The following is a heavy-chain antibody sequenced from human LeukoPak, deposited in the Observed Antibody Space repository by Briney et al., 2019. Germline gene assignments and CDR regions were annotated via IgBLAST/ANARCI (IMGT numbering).Heavy chain of an antibody. CDR1: GFTFSSNW. CDR2: INGDGRII. V-gene: IGHV3-74*03. J-gene: IGHJ1*01. D-gene: IGHD1-26*01. Sequence: GGSLRLSCAASGFTFSSNWMHWVCQAPGKGLVWISRINGDGRIIEHAESVKGRFTISRNNADNTLHLQMNSLRAEDTAVYHCVREVGAPGSFQHWGQGAPVTVSS. CDR3: VREVGAPGSFQH.